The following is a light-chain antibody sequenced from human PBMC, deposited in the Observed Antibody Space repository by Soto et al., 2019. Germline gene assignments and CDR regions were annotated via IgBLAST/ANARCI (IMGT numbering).Light chain of an antibody. Sequence: QSVLTQPPSASGPPGQRVSISCSGSNSNIGSKYVYWYQQLPGTAPKLLMYRNNQRPSGVPDRFSGSKSGTSASLAISGLPSEDEADYYCAAWDNNLGGPAFGGGTKLTVL. CDR1: NSNIGSKY. V-gene: IGLV1-47*01. J-gene: IGLJ2*01. CDR3: AAWDNNLGGPA. CDR2: RNN.